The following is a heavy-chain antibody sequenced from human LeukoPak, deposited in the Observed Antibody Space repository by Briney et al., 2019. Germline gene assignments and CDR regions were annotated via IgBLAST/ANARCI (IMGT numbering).Heavy chain of an antibody. CDR2: IHFTINT. J-gene: IGHJ4*02. V-gene: IGHV4-39*01. CDR3: TGYEEEDGQNAKTIDY. Sequence: PSDTLSLTCTVSGGSISSNNYWGWIRQPPGMGLEWIGSIHFTINTYYNPSLKSRLTISIDTSKNQFSLRLRSVTAADTAVYYCTGYEEEDGQNAKTIDYWGQGTLVTVSS. CDR1: GGSISSNNY. D-gene: IGHD5-24*01.